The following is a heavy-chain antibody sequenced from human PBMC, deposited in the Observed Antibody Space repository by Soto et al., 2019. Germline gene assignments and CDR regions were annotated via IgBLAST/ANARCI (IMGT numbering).Heavy chain of an antibody. V-gene: IGHV1-69*13. Sequence: SVKVSCKASGDTFSCYPINWVRQAPGEGLEWMGRIIPVFGTTNDAQRFEGRVTFTADESTNTAYMELRGLLSEDTAVYYCARDGGFGELKYWGPGTLVTVSS. J-gene: IGHJ4*02. D-gene: IGHD3-10*01. CDR2: IIPVFGTT. CDR1: GDTFSCYP. CDR3: ARDGGFGELKY.